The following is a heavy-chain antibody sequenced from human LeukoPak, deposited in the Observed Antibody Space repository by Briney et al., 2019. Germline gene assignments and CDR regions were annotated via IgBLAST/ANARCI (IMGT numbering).Heavy chain of an antibody. D-gene: IGHD3-3*01. CDR3: ARGADTIFGVVILDDY. J-gene: IGHJ4*02. Sequence: ASVKVSCKASGYTFTSYGISWVRQAPGQGLEWMGWISAYNGNTNHAQKLQGRVTMTTDTSTSTAYMELRSLRSDDTAVYYCARGADTIFGVVILDDYWGQGTLVTVSS. CDR1: GYTFTSYG. CDR2: ISAYNGNT. V-gene: IGHV1-18*01.